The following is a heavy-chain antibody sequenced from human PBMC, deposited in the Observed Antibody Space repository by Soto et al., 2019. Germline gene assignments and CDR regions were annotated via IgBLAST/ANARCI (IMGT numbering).Heavy chain of an antibody. CDR1: GGSISSYY. J-gene: IGHJ4*02. V-gene: IGHV4-59*01. CDR2: IYYSGST. CDR3: ATLAAAGAQHY. D-gene: IGHD6-13*01. Sequence: QVQLQESGPGLVKPSETLSLTCTVSGGSISSYYWSWIRQPPGKGLEWIGYIYYSGSTNYNPSLKGRVTISVDTSKNQFSLKLSSVTAADTAVYYCATLAAAGAQHYWGQGTLVTVSS.